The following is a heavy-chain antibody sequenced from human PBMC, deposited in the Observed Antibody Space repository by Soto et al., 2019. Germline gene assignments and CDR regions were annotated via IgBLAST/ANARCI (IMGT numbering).Heavy chain of an antibody. CDR1: GYSFTDYH. V-gene: IGHV1-2*04. J-gene: IGHJ6*02. CDR3: ARGHSTDCSNRVCSFFYNHDMDV. CDR2: INPKSGGT. D-gene: IGHD2-8*01. Sequence: ASVKVAFKASGYSFTDYHIQWVRQAPGQGLEWLGRINPKSGGTSSAQKFQGWVTMTTDTSISTASMELTRLTSDDTAIYYCARGHSTDCSNRVCSFFYNHDMDVWGQGTTVTVSS.